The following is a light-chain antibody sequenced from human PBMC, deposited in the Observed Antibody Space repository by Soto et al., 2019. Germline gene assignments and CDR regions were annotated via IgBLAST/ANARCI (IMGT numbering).Light chain of an antibody. Sequence: DVVMTPSPLSLPATPGQPASISCRCSQGLVYSDGNTYLNWFQQRPGQSPRRLIYQGSNRDSGVRDRFSGSGSGTDLTLTISRGEADDVVVSYCMQGTHWPPYTFGQGTKLEIK. CDR2: QGS. CDR1: QGLVYSDGNTY. V-gene: IGKV2-30*01. CDR3: MQGTHWPPYT. J-gene: IGKJ2*01.